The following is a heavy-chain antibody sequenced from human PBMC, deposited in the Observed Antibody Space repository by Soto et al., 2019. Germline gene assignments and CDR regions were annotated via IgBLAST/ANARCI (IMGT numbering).Heavy chain of an antibody. J-gene: IGHJ6*02. D-gene: IGHD3-9*01. CDR3: ARNGGYFDWLNGMDV. V-gene: IGHV3-33*01. Sequence: GGSLRLSCAASGFTFSSYGMHWVRQAPGKGLEWVAVIWYDGSNKYYADSVKGRFTISRDNSKNTLYLQMNSLRAEDTAVYYCARNGGYFDWLNGMDVWGQGTTVTVSS. CDR2: IWYDGSNK. CDR1: GFTFSSYG.